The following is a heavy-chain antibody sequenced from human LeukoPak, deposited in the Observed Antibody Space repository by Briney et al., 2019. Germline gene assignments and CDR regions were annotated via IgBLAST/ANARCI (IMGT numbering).Heavy chain of an antibody. D-gene: IGHD1-26*01. CDR2: ISTYNGDT. Sequence: GASVKVSCKASGYTFTGYYMHWVRQAPGQGLEWMGWISTYNGDTKYAQNLQGRVTLSTDTSTRTAYMELRSLTSDDTGVYYCARELSGTYYGQSDLWGQGTLVTVSS. J-gene: IGHJ5*02. CDR1: GYTFTGYY. V-gene: IGHV1-18*04. CDR3: ARELSGTYYGQSDL.